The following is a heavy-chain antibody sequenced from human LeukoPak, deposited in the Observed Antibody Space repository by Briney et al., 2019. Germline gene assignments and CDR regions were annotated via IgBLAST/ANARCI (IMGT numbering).Heavy chain of an antibody. CDR1: GFTFSSSA. Sequence: GGSLRLSCAASGFTFSSSAMSWVRQAPGKGLEWLSGISGSGGGTYYADSVKGRFTISRDDSKNTLYLQMNSLRAEDTAVYYCARDKDCSSTSCYWTVDYWGQGTLVTVSS. V-gene: IGHV3-23*01. D-gene: IGHD2-2*01. CDR3: ARDKDCSSTSCYWTVDY. CDR2: ISGSGGGT. J-gene: IGHJ4*02.